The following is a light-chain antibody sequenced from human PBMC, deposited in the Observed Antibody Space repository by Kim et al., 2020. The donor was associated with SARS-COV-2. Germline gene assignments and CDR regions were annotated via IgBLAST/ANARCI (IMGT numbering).Light chain of an antibody. CDR1: NANIGGNY. Sequence: GWRVTIACSGRNANIGGNYVYWYQHVPGTAPKLLIYWNNRRPSGVPDRFSGSTSGTSASLAISGLRSEDEADYYCASWDDRLSAGVFGGGTKLTVL. CDR3: ASWDDRLSAGV. J-gene: IGLJ3*02. V-gene: IGLV1-47*01. CDR2: WNN.